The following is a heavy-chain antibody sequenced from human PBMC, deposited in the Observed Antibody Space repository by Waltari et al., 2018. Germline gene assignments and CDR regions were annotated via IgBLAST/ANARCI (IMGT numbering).Heavy chain of an antibody. J-gene: IGHJ4*02. V-gene: IGHV3-30*18. CDR3: AKALTYYYDSSGLQD. Sequence: QVQLVESGGGVVPPGRSLRLSCAASGFTFSSYGMHWVRQAPGKGLEWVAVISYDGSNKYYADSVKGRFTISRDNSKNTLYLQMNSLRAEDTAVYYCAKALTYYYDSSGLQDWGQGTLVTVSS. CDR2: ISYDGSNK. D-gene: IGHD3-22*01. CDR1: GFTFSSYG.